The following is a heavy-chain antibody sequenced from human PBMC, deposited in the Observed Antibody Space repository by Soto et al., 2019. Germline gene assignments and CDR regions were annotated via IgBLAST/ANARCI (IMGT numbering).Heavy chain of an antibody. D-gene: IGHD1-26*01. Sequence: EVQLLESGGGLVRPGGSLRLSCAASGFSFTSYALSWVRQAPGKGLEWVSTISGSDGKTYYADSVKGRFSISRDTSKTTLYLQINSLRFEDTAVYYCARWSFLDYWGQGTRVTVS. CDR3: ARWSFLDY. J-gene: IGHJ4*02. CDR2: ISGSDGKT. CDR1: GFSFTSYA. V-gene: IGHV3-23*01.